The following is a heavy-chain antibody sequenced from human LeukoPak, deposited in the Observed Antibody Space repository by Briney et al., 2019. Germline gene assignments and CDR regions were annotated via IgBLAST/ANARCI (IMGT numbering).Heavy chain of an antibody. J-gene: IGHJ4*02. V-gene: IGHV4-39*07. Sequence: KPSETLSLTCTVSGGSINSSSYYWGWIRQPPGKGLEWIGSIYYSGSTYYNPSLKSRVTISVDTSKNQFSLKLSSVTAADTAVYYCATGAYYDFWSGYFPFDYWGQGTLVTVSS. CDR3: ATGAYYDFWSGYFPFDY. CDR1: GGSINSSSYY. D-gene: IGHD3-3*01. CDR2: IYYSGST.